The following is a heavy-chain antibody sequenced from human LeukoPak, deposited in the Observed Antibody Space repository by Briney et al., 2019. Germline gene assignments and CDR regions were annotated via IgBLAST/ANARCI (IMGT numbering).Heavy chain of an antibody. CDR2: ISWDGGST. CDR3: ARDSKELYSSTWYHFDY. D-gene: IGHD6-13*01. CDR1: GFTFDDYA. V-gene: IGHV3-43D*03. Sequence: PGGSLRLSCAASGFTFDDYAMHWVRQAPGKGLEWVSLISWDGGSTYYADSVKGRFTISRDNSKNSLYLQMNSLRAEDTAVYYCARDSKELYSSTWYHFDYWGQGTLVTVSS. J-gene: IGHJ4*02.